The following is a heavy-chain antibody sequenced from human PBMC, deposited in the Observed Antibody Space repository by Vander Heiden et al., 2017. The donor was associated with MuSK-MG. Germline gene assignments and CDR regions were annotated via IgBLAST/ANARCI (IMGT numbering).Heavy chain of an antibody. CDR3: ARFQFVRDYGGNVGDGWFDP. CDR2: INHSGST. J-gene: IGHJ5*02. Sequence: QVQLQQWGAGLLKPSETLSLTCAVYGGSFSGYYWSWIRQPPGKGLEWIGEINHSGSTNYNPSLKSRVTISVDTSKNQFSLKLSSVTAADTAVYYCARFQFVRDYGGNVGDGWFDPWGQGTLVTVSS. V-gene: IGHV4-34*01. CDR1: GGSFSGYY. D-gene: IGHD4-17*01.